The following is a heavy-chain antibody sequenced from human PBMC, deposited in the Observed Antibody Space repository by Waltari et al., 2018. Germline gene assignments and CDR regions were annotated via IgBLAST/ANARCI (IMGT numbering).Heavy chain of an antibody. CDR3: ARWVDYKQNPNWDEYFQH. CDR2: IYHSGST. Sequence: QVQLQESGPGLVKPSETLSLPCAVSGYSISSGYYWGWIRQTHGKGLEWIGSIYHSGSTYYNPSLKSRVTISVDTSKNQFSLKLSSVTAADTAVYYCARWVDYKQNPNWDEYFQHWGQGTLVTVSS. J-gene: IGHJ1*01. CDR1: GYSISSGYY. V-gene: IGHV4-38-2*01. D-gene: IGHD4-4*01.